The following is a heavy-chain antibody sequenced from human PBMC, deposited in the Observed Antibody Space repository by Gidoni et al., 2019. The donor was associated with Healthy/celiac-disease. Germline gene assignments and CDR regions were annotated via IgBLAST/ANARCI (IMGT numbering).Heavy chain of an antibody. CDR1: GGSISSGSYY. Sequence: QVQLQESGPGLVKPSQTLSLTCTVSGGSISSGSYYWSWIRQPAGKGLEWIGRIYTSGSTNYNPSLKSRVTISVDTSKNQFSLKLSSVTAADTAVYYCARGVIVGATGDNWFDPWGQGTLVTVSS. V-gene: IGHV4-61*02. D-gene: IGHD1-26*01. CDR2: IYTSGST. J-gene: IGHJ5*02. CDR3: ARGVIVGATGDNWFDP.